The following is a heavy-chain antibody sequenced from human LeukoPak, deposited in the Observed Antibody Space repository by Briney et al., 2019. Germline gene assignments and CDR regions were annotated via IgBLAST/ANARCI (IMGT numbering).Heavy chain of an antibody. CDR2: IRSKANSYAT. D-gene: IGHD6-19*01. CDR3: TRHAAVAGYYYYGMDV. Sequence: GGSLRLSCAASGFTFSGSAMHWVRQASGKGLEWVGRIRSKANSYATAYAASVKGRFTISRDDSKNTAYLQMNSLKTEDTAVYYCTRHAAVAGYYYYGMDVWGQGTTVTVSS. CDR1: GFTFSGSA. V-gene: IGHV3-73*01. J-gene: IGHJ6*02.